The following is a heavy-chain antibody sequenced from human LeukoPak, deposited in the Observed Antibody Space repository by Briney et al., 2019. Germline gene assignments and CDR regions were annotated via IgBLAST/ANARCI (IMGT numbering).Heavy chain of an antibody. CDR2: ISSSGSYI. CDR1: GFTFINYS. CDR3: ASDSSGWNRNWFDP. D-gene: IGHD6-19*01. Sequence: GGSLRLSCAASGFTFINYSINWVRQAPGKGLEWVSSISSSGSYIYYADSVKGRFTISRDNAKNSLYLQMNSLRAEDTAVYYCASDSSGWNRNWFDPWGQGTLVTVSS. V-gene: IGHV3-21*01. J-gene: IGHJ5*02.